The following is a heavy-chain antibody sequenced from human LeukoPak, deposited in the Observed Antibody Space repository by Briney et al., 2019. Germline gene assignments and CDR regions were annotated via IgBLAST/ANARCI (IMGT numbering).Heavy chain of an antibody. J-gene: IGHJ4*02. D-gene: IGHD3-10*01. CDR3: AKDYAFGELSPFGY. CDR2: ISYDGNNK. CDR1: GFSFSSYA. Sequence: PGGSLRLSCAASGFSFSSYAMTWVRQAPGKGLEWVAVISYDGNNKYYADSVKGRFTISRDNSKNTLYLQMNSLRDEDTAVYYCAKDYAFGELSPFGYWGQGTLVTVSS. V-gene: IGHV3-30*18.